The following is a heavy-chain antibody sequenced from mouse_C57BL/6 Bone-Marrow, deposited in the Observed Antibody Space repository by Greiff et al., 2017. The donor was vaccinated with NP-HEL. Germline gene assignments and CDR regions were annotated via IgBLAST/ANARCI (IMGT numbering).Heavy chain of an antibody. D-gene: IGHD1-1*01. CDR1: GFSLTSYG. Sequence: QVQLQQSGPGLVAPSQSLSITCTVSGFSLTSYGVHWVRQPPGKGLEWLVVIWSDGSTTYNSALKSRLSISKDNSKSQVFLKMNSLQTDDTAMYYCARHRIYYYGSSYGYAMDYWGQGTSATVSS. CDR3: ARHRIYYYGSSYGYAMDY. J-gene: IGHJ4*01. CDR2: IWSDGST. V-gene: IGHV2-6-1*01.